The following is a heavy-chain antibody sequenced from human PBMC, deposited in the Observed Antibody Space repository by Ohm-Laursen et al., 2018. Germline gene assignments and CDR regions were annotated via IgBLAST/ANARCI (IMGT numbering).Heavy chain of an antibody. D-gene: IGHD2-15*01. CDR3: ARGGIVVVVAATPSFAFDI. V-gene: IGHV3-7*01. J-gene: IGHJ3*02. Sequence: SLRLSCAASGFTLGRYWMSWVRQAPGKGLEWVANIKQDGSEKYYVDSVKGRFTISRDNSKNTLYLQMGSLRAEDMAVYYCARGGIVVVVAATPSFAFDIWGQGTMVAVSS. CDR2: IKQDGSEK. CDR1: GFTLGRYW.